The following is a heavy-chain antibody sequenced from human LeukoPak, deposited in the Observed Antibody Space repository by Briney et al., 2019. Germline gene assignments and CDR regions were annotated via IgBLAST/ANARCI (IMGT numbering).Heavy chain of an antibody. Sequence: SETLSLTCGVYGGSFSAYYWTWIRQSPGMGLEWIGEIIHTGRTNYNPSLTSRVSISVDTSKNQFSLKLSSVTAADTAVYYCARRVGATDYRGQGTLVTVSS. J-gene: IGHJ4*02. CDR3: ARRVGATDY. CDR2: IIHTGRT. CDR1: GGSFSAYY. D-gene: IGHD1-26*01. V-gene: IGHV4-34*12.